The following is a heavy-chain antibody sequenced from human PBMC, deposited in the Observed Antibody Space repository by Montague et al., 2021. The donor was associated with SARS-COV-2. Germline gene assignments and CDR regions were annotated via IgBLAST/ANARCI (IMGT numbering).Heavy chain of an antibody. J-gene: IGHJ3*02. Sequence: SETLSLTCTVSGSSFICDYYWAWIRQSPGKVLLWIGSSSHKGITDYNPSLRSRVTLSVDTSKNQISLKLTSVAAADTAVYYCARYSPLGFESPDTFDIWGRGTMVTVSS. CDR2: SSHKGIT. CDR3: ARYSPLGFESPDTFDI. CDR1: GSSFICDYY. V-gene: IGHV4-38-2*02. D-gene: IGHD3-9*01.